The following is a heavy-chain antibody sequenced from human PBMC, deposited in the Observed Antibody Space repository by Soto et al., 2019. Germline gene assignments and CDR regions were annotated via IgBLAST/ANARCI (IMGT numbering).Heavy chain of an antibody. V-gene: IGHV4-39*01. CDR3: AGFISPYTTSSPTA. CDR2: VYYSGST. D-gene: IGHD6-6*01. J-gene: IGHJ5*02. Sequence: SETLSLTCTVSGDSISSSNYCWGCVRQPPGKGLEWIGSVYYSGSTYYSASLKSRVSISVDTSRSQFSLSLTSVTAADTAVYYCAGFISPYTTSSPTAWGRGTLVTVSS. CDR1: GDSISSSNYC.